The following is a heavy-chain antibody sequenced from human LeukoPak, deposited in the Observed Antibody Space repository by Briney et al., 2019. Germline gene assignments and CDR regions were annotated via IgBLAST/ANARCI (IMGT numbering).Heavy chain of an antibody. Sequence: ASVKVSCNPSGYTFTDSYIHSMRQAPGQGLEWLGWINPNSGGTNYAQKFQGRVTMTRDTSISTAYMELSRLRSDDTAVYFCARSRGYGYGYSLDCWGQGTLVTVSS. D-gene: IGHD5-18*01. CDR2: INPNSGGT. V-gene: IGHV1-2*02. J-gene: IGHJ4*02. CDR1: GYTFTDSY. CDR3: ARSRGYGYGYSLDC.